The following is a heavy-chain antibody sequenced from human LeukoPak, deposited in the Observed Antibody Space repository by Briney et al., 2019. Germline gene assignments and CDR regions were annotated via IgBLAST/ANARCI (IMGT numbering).Heavy chain of an antibody. V-gene: IGHV3-30-3*01. CDR2: ISYDGSNK. J-gene: IGHJ4*02. D-gene: IGHD5-18*01. CDR1: GFTFSSYA. CDR3: ARDEIQLWLRTLDY. Sequence: GRSLRLSCAASGFTFSSYAMHWVRQAPGKGLEWVAVISYDGSNKYYADSVKGRFTISRDNSKNTLYLQMNSLRAEDTAVYYCARDEIQLWLRTLDYWGQGTLVTVSS.